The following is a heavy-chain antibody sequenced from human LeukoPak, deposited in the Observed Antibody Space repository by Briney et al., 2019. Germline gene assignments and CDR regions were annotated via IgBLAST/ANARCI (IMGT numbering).Heavy chain of an antibody. V-gene: IGHV3-66*01. CDR1: GFTFSNYW. CDR2: IYSGGST. Sequence: GGSLRLSCVASGFTFSNYWMGWVRQAPGKGLEWVSVIYSGGSTYYADSVKGRFTISRDNSKNTLYLQMNSLRAEDTAVYYCAREHLYWGQGTLVTVSS. J-gene: IGHJ4*02. CDR3: AREHLY.